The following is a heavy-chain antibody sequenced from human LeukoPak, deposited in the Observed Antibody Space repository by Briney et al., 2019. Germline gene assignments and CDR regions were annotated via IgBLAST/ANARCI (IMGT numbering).Heavy chain of an antibody. CDR1: GFTFGDYA. Sequence: GGSLRLSCTASGFTFGDYAMSWVRQAPGKGLEWVGFIRSKAYGGTTEYAASVKGRFTISRDDSKSIAYLQMNSLKTEDTAVYYCTRVNSYGYAIFDYWGQGTLVTVSS. J-gene: IGHJ4*02. CDR2: IRSKAYGGTT. D-gene: IGHD5-18*01. CDR3: TRVNSYGYAIFDY. V-gene: IGHV3-49*04.